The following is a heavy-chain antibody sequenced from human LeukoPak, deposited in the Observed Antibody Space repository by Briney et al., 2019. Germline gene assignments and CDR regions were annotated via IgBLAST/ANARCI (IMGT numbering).Heavy chain of an antibody. Sequence: SETLSLTCTVSGGSMSNYYWSWIRQPPGKGLEWIGYIYYSENTNYNPSLRSRVTVSVDTSKNQFSLKLSSVTAADTAVYYCARGLSTVLDFDYWGQGTLVTVSA. CDR1: GGSMSNYY. CDR3: ARGLSTVLDFDY. V-gene: IGHV4-59*01. D-gene: IGHD1-1*01. CDR2: IYYSENT. J-gene: IGHJ4*02.